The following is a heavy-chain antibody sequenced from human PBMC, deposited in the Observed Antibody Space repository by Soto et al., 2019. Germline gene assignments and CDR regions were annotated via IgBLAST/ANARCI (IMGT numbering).Heavy chain of an antibody. Sequence: EVQLVESGGGLVQPGGSLRLSCAASGFTFSSYAMHWVRQAPGKGLEYVSAISSYGGSTYYANSVKGRFTISRDNSKNTLYLQMGSLRAEDMAVYDCARDADSSGYYYCDYWGQGSLVTASS. CDR2: ISSYGGST. V-gene: IGHV3-64*01. D-gene: IGHD3-22*01. CDR3: ARDADSSGYYYCDY. CDR1: GFTFSSYA. J-gene: IGHJ4*02.